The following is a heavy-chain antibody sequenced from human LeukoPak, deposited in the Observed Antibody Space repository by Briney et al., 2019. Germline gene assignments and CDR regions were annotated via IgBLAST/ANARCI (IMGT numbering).Heavy chain of an antibody. D-gene: IGHD2-2*01. V-gene: IGHV3-9*01. CDR2: ISWNSGSI. CDR1: GFTFSSYS. CDR3: ARAVVPAAPYYYYGMDV. J-gene: IGHJ6*02. Sequence: GGSLRLSCAASGFTFSSYSMNWVRQAPGKGLEWVSGISWNSGSIGYADSVKGRFTISRDNAKNSLYLQMNSLRAEDTALYYCARAVVPAAPYYYYGMDVWGQGTTVTVSS.